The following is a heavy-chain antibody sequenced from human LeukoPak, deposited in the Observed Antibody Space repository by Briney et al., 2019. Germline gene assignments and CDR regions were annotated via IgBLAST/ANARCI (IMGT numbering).Heavy chain of an antibody. CDR2: ISSSSTYI. CDR1: GFTFSRDS. J-gene: IGHJ4*02. V-gene: IGHV3-21*01. Sequence: TGGSLRLSCAASGFTFSRDSMNWVRQAPGKGLEWVSSISSSSTYIYYADSVKGRFTISRDNAKNSLHLQMNSLRAEDTAVYYCASSLASARAAGYYFDYWGQGTLVTVSS. D-gene: IGHD6-6*01. CDR3: ASSLASARAAGYYFDY.